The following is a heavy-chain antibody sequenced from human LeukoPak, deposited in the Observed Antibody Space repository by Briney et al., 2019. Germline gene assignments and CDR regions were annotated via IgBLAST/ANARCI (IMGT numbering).Heavy chain of an antibody. CDR1: GGSIGSYY. Sequence: SETLSLTCTVSGGSIGSYYWSWIRQPPGKGLEWIGYIYYSGSTNYNPSLKSRVTISVDTSKNQFSLKLSSVTAADTAVYYCARGVPYDFWSGYYLGWFDPWGQGTLVTVSS. J-gene: IGHJ5*02. V-gene: IGHV4-59*01. CDR2: IYYSGST. CDR3: ARGVPYDFWSGYYLGWFDP. D-gene: IGHD3-3*01.